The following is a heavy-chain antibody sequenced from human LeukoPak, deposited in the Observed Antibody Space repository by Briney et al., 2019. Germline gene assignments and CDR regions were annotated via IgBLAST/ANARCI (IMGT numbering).Heavy chain of an antibody. Sequence: GSNKYYADSVKGRFTISRDNSKNTLYLQMNSLRAEDTAVYYCAKATLRITMIGGSNWFDPWGQGTLVTVSS. J-gene: IGHJ5*02. CDR3: AKATLRITMIGGSNWFDP. CDR2: GSNK. D-gene: IGHD3-10*02. V-gene: IGHV3-30*01.